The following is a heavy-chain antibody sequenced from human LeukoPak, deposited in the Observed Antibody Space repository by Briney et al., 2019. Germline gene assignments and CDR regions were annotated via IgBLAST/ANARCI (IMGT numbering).Heavy chain of an antibody. CDR3: ATGRSRIAVAGWYNWFDP. J-gene: IGHJ5*02. D-gene: IGHD6-19*01. V-gene: IGHV1-24*01. CDR2: FDPEDGET. Sequence: ASVKVSCKVSGYTLTELSMHWVRQAPGKGLEWKGGFDPEDGETIYAQKFQGRVTMTEDTSTDTAYMELSSLRSEDTAVYYCATGRSRIAVAGWYNWFDPWGQGTLVTVSS. CDR1: GYTLTELS.